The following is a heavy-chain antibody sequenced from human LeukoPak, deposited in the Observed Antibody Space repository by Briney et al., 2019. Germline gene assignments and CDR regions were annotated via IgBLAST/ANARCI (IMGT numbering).Heavy chain of an antibody. V-gene: IGHV3-21*01. CDR1: GFTFSSYS. D-gene: IGHD6-13*01. Sequence: GGSLRLSCAASGFTFSSYSMNWVRQAPGKGLEWVSSISSSSSYIYYADSVKGRFTISRDNAKNSLYLQMNSLRAEDTAVYYCASQVSSSWPTYYYHYYMDVWGKGTTVTVSS. CDR3: ASQVSSSWPTYYYHYYMDV. CDR2: ISSSSSYI. J-gene: IGHJ6*03.